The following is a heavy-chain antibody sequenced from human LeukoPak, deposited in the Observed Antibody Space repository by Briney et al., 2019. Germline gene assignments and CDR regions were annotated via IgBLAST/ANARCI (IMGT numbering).Heavy chain of an antibody. CDR3: ARESWSGYSLFDP. CDR1: GFTFTTYW. D-gene: IGHD5-18*01. Sequence: HPGGSLRLSCAASGFTFTTYWMHWVRHAPGKGLVWVSRIKSDGTSTSYADSVKGRFTISRDNAKNSLYLQMNSLRAEDTAVYYCARESWSGYSLFDPWGQGTLVTVSS. J-gene: IGHJ5*02. CDR2: IKSDGTST. V-gene: IGHV3-74*01.